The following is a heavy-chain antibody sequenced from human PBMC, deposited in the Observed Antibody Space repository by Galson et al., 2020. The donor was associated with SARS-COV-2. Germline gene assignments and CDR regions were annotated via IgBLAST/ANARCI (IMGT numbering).Heavy chain of an antibody. J-gene: IGHJ6*02. D-gene: IGHD3-10*01. CDR1: GFTFTNSV. Sequence: SVKVSCKASGFTFTNSVMQWVRQARGQRLEWIGWIVVGSGITNHVQKFQDRVTITRDISTGTSYMELSSLRSEDTAVYYCAATSVVTRSYVSGSYYPRDYHGMDVWGQGTTVIVSS. CDR2: IVVGSGIT. V-gene: IGHV1-58*02. CDR3: AATSVVTRSYVSGSYYPRDYHGMDV.